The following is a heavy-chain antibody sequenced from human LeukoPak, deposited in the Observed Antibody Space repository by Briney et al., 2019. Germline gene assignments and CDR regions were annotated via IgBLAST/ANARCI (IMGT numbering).Heavy chain of an antibody. D-gene: IGHD1-26*01. CDR3: TTDTTVSGSSLPPALQDY. Sequence: GGSLRLSCAASGFTFSNAWMSWVRQAPGKGLEWVGRIKSKTDGGTTDYAAPVKGRFTISRDDSKNTLYLQMNSLKTEDTAVYYCTTDTTVSGSSLPPALQDYWGQGTLVTVSS. CDR1: GFTFSNAW. J-gene: IGHJ4*02. CDR2: IKSKTDGGTT. V-gene: IGHV3-15*01.